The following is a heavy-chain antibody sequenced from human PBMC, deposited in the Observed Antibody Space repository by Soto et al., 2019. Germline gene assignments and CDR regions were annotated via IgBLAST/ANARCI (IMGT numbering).Heavy chain of an antibody. V-gene: IGHV1-69*01. CDR2: IIPISGTA. J-gene: IGHJ6*02. CDR3: ARSQGSSTSLEIYYYYYYGMDV. Sequence: QVQLVQSGAEVKKPGSSVKVSCKASGGTFSSYAISLVRQAPGQGLEWMGGIIPISGTANYAQKFQGRVTITADETTRTAYMELSSLRSEDTAVYYCARSQGSSTSLEIYYYYYYGMDVWGQGTTVTVSS. D-gene: IGHD2-2*01. CDR1: GGTFSSYA.